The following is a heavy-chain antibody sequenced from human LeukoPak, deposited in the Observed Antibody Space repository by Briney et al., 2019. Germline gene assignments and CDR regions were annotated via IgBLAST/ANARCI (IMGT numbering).Heavy chain of an antibody. Sequence: ASVKVSCKASGYTFTSYGISWVRQAPGQGLERMGWISAYNGNTNYAQKLQGRVTMTTDTSTSTAYMELRSLRSDDTAVYYCARALLYSSSWYNWFDPWGQGTLVTVSS. CDR3: ARALLYSSSWYNWFDP. CDR1: GYTFTSYG. D-gene: IGHD6-13*01. V-gene: IGHV1-18*04. J-gene: IGHJ5*02. CDR2: ISAYNGNT.